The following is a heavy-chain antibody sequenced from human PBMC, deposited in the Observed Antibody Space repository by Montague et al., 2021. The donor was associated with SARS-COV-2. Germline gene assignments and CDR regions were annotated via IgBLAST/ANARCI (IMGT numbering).Heavy chain of an antibody. CDR2: ISWNSGSI. D-gene: IGHD6-19*01. J-gene: IGHJ6*02. Sequence: SLSLSFSASGFTFDDYAMHWVRQAPGKGLEWVSGISWNSGSIGYADSVKGRFTISRDNAKNSLYLQMNSLRAEDTALYYCAKTTGSGWSPKYYYGMDVWGQGTTVTVSS. CDR1: GFTFDDYA. CDR3: AKTTGSGWSPKYYYGMDV. V-gene: IGHV3-9*01.